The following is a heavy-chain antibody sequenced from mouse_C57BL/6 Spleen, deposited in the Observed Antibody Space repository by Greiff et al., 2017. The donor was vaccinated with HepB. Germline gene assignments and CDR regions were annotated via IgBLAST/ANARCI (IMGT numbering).Heavy chain of an antibody. CDR1: GYTFTDYY. Sequence: EVQLQQSGPELVKPGASVKISCKASGYTFTDYYMNWVKQTHGKSLEWIGDINPNNGGTSYNQKFKGKATLTVDKSSSTAYMELRSLTSEDSAVYYCATLDYWGQGTTLTVSS. CDR3: ATLDY. V-gene: IGHV1-26*01. J-gene: IGHJ2*01. CDR2: INPNNGGT.